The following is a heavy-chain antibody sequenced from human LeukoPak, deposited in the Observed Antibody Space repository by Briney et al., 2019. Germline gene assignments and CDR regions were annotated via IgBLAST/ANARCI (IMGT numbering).Heavy chain of an antibody. CDR1: GFTFSSYA. CDR3: VKDVGWSITSWYFDY. CDR2: ISSNGGST. D-gene: IGHD6-19*01. Sequence: GGSLRLFCSASGFTFSSYAMHWVRQAPGKGLEYVSAISSNGGSTYYADSVKGRFAISRDNSKNTLYLQMSSLRAEDTAVYYCVKDVGWSITSWYFDYWGQGTLVTVSS. V-gene: IGHV3-64D*06. J-gene: IGHJ4*02.